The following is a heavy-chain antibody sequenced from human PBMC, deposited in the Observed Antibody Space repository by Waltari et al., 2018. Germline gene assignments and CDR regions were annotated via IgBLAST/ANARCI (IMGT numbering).Heavy chain of an antibody. CDR2: INAGNGNT. J-gene: IGHJ4*02. CDR1: GYTFTSYA. V-gene: IGHV1-3*01. CDR3: ARSGSGRTFDY. D-gene: IGHD3-10*01. Sequence: QVQLVQSGAEVKKPGASVKVSCKASGYTFTSYAMHWVRQAPGQRLEWMGWINAGNGNTKYSQKFQGRVTITRDTAASTAYMELSSLRSEDTAVYYCARSGSGRTFDYWGQGTLVTVSS.